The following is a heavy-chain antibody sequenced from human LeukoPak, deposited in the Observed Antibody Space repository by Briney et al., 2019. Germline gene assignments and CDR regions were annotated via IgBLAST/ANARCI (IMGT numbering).Heavy chain of an antibody. CDR3: ARHGKGYCSSTSCYGRAGDYGDYDY. V-gene: IGHV5-10-1*01. Sequence: GESLRISCKGSGSIFTSYWISWVRQMPGKGLEWMGRIDPSDSYTNYSPSFQGHVTISADKSISTAYLQWSSLKASDTAMYYCARHGKGYCSSTSCYGRAGDYGDYDYWGQGTLVTVSS. CDR2: IDPSDSYT. J-gene: IGHJ4*02. CDR1: GSIFTSYW. D-gene: IGHD2-2*01.